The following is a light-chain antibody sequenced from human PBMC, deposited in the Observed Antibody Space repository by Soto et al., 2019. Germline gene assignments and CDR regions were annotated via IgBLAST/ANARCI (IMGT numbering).Light chain of an antibody. CDR3: QSYDSSLSGYV. Sequence: QCVLTQLPSVSGAPGQKVTISYTGSSSNIGAGYDVHWYQQLPGTAPKLLIYGNSNRPSGVPDRFSGSKSGTSASLAITGLQAEDEADYYCQSYDSSLSGYVFGTGTKVTVL. CDR2: GNS. J-gene: IGLJ1*01. CDR1: SSNIGAGYD. V-gene: IGLV1-40*01.